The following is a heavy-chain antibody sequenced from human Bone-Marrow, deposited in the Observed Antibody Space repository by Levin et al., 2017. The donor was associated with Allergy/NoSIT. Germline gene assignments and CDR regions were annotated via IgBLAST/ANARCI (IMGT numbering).Heavy chain of an antibody. Sequence: ASVKVSCKSSGFSFTSYGFSWVRQAPGQGPEWMGWISAYNGNTKYAQKFQDRVTMTTDSPTRTVYMDLRSLRSDDTAVYYCTRGGVEMATIFDDYFDYWGQGTLVTVSS. CDR3: TRGGVEMATIFDDYFDY. J-gene: IGHJ4*02. V-gene: IGHV1-18*01. CDR1: GFSFTSYG. CDR2: ISAYNGNT. D-gene: IGHD5-24*01.